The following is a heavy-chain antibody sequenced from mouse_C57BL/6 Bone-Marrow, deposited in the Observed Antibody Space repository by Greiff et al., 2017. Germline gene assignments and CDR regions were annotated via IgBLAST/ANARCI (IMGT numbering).Heavy chain of an antibody. CDR2: IHPNSGST. CDR1: GYTFTSYW. V-gene: IGHV1-64*01. D-gene: IGHD3-2*02. CDR3: ARNPDSSGYWFAY. Sequence: VQLQQPGAELVKPGASVKLSCKASGYTFTSYWMHWVKQRPGQGLEWIGMIHPNSGSTNYNEKFKSKATLTVDKSSSTAYMQLSSLTSEDSAVYYCARNPDSSGYWFAYWGQGTLVTVSA. J-gene: IGHJ3*01.